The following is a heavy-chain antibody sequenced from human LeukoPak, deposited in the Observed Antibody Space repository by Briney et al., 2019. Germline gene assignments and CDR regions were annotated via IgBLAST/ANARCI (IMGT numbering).Heavy chain of an antibody. CDR3: ARDHRYAFDN. J-gene: IGHJ4*02. CDR1: GFTFSDYS. V-gene: IGHV3-48*04. D-gene: IGHD5-12*01. Sequence: GGSLRLSCGASGFTFSDYSMNWVRQAPGKGLEWISYVGISSGNTKYAASVKGRFTISGDSAKNSVFLQMNNLRVEDTAVYYCARDHRYAFDNWGQGTLVTVSS. CDR2: VGISSGNT.